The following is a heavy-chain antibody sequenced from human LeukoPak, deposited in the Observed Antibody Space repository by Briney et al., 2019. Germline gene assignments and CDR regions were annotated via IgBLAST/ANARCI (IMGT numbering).Heavy chain of an antibody. D-gene: IGHD1-26*01. CDR1: GGSISSSPYY. CDR3: ARALYSGSYYYY. V-gene: IGHV4-39*07. Sequence: SETLSLTCTVSGGSISSSPYYWNWIRQPPGKGLEWIGSISYSGTTSYNPSLNSRVTISVDTSKNQFSLKLSSVTAADTAVYYCARALYSGSYYYYWGQGTLVTVSS. CDR2: ISYSGTT. J-gene: IGHJ4*02.